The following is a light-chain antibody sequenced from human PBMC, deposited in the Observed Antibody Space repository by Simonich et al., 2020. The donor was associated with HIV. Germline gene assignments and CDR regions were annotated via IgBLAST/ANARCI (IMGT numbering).Light chain of an antibody. CDR1: QSVISY. CDR3: QQRSNWPWT. J-gene: IGKJ1*01. CDR2: DAS. Sequence: EIVLTQSPATLSLSPGERATLSCRASQSVISYLAWYQQKPGLAPRLLIYDASNRATGIPARFRGSGSGTDFTLTISSLEPEDFAVYYCQQRSNWPWTFGQGTKVEIK. V-gene: IGKV3-11*01.